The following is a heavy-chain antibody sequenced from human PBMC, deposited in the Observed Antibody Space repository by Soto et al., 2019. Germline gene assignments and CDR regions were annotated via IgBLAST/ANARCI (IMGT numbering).Heavy chain of an antibody. Sequence: PGESLKISCKGSGYSFAGYWITWVRQKPGKGLEWMGRIDPSDSQTNYSPSFQGHVTISADKSISTAYLQWSSLKASDTAMYYCARRSYYDSSGYYYYWGQGTLVTVSS. D-gene: IGHD3-22*01. CDR3: ARRSYYDSSGYYYY. J-gene: IGHJ4*02. V-gene: IGHV5-10-1*01. CDR1: GYSFAGYW. CDR2: IDPSDSQT.